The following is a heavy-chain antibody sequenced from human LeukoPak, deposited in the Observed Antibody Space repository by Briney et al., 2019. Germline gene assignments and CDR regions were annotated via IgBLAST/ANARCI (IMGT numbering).Heavy chain of an antibody. CDR3: ARRAWVSNYYDSSGPSDAFDI. J-gene: IGHJ3*02. V-gene: IGHV5-51*01. CDR1: GYSFTSYW. Sequence: GESLKISCKGSGYSFTSYWIGWVRQMPGKGLEWMGIIYPGDSDTRYSPSFQGQVTISADKSISTAYLQWSSLKASDTAMYYCARRAWVSNYYDSSGPSDAFDIWGQGTMVTVSS. D-gene: IGHD3-22*01. CDR2: IYPGDSDT.